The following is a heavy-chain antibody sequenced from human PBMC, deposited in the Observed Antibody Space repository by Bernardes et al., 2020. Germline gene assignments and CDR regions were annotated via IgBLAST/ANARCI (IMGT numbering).Heavy chain of an antibody. D-gene: IGHD3-22*01. Sequence: GSLRLSCAASGFTFSRYAMSWVRQAPGKGLEWVSAITSSGGSSYYADSVKGRFTISRDNSKNTLYLQMNSLRAEDTAVYYCAKFGYYDSSGYYFSYWGQGTLVNVSS. V-gene: IGHV3-23*01. CDR2: ITSSGGSS. CDR1: GFTFSRYA. J-gene: IGHJ4*02. CDR3: AKFGYYDSSGYYFSY.